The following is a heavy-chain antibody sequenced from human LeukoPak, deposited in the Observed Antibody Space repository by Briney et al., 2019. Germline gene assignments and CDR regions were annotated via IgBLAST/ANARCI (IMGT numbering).Heavy chain of an antibody. CDR2: ISSSSSYI. V-gene: IGHV3-21*01. CDR3: ARGTCIAAAEHPICDAFDI. J-gene: IGHJ3*02. CDR1: GFTFSSYS. Sequence: GGSLRLSCAASGFTFSSYSMTWVRQAPGKGLEWVSSISSSSSYIYYADSVKGRFTISRDNAKNSLYLQMNSLRAEDTAVYYCARGTCIAAAEHPICDAFDIWGQGTMVTVSS. D-gene: IGHD6-13*01.